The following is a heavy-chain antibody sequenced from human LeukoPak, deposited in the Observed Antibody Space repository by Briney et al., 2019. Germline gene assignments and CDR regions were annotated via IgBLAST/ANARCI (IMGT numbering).Heavy chain of an antibody. CDR1: GFTFSSYS. CDR2: ISSSSSYI. D-gene: IGHD2-2*01. CDR3: ATDVRPGQSCRGYYYYGMDV. J-gene: IGHJ6*04. V-gene: IGHV3-21*01. Sequence: GGSLRLSCAASGFTFSSYSMNWVREAPGKGLEWVSSISSSSSYIYYADSVRGRFTFSRNNAKSVLYLQMNSQRAEDTAVYYCATDVRPGQSCRGYYYYGMDVWGKGTTVIVSA.